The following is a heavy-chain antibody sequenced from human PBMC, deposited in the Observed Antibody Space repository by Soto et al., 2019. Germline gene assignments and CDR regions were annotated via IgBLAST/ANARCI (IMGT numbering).Heavy chain of an antibody. Sequence: ASVKVSCKTSGYTFTNYFVHWVRQAPGQGLEWMGAINPGNRITNYALKFQGRVTMTEDTSTDTAYMEMSSLRSDDTAVYFCATGFLGYTYGHGGGYWGQGTLVTVSS. CDR1: GYTFTNYF. J-gene: IGHJ4*02. CDR3: ATGFLGYTYGHGGGY. CDR2: INPGNRIT. V-gene: IGHV1-46*01. D-gene: IGHD5-18*01.